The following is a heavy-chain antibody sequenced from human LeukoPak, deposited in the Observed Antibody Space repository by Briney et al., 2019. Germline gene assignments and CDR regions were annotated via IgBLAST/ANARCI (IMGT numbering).Heavy chain of an antibody. V-gene: IGHV3-23*01. D-gene: IGHD3-10*01. CDR3: ARDSYYYGSGSYYNEDDAFDI. CDR2: ISGSGGST. J-gene: IGHJ3*02. Sequence: GGSLRLSCAASGFTFSSYGMSWVRQAPGKGLEWVSAISGSGGSTYYADSVKGRFTISRDNSKNTLYLQMNSLRAEDTAVYYCARDSYYYGSGSYYNEDDAFDIWGQGTMVTVSS. CDR1: GFTFSSYG.